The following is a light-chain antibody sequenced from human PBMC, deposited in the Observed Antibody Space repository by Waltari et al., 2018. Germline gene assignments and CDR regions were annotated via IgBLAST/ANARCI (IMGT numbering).Light chain of an antibody. CDR3: QQYGSSIMYT. CDR1: QSLTKRY. V-gene: IGKV3-20*01. J-gene: IGKJ2*01. Sequence: VLTQSPGTLSLSPGERATLSCRASQSLTKRYLPRYQQKPGQAPRLLIYGASSRAAGVPDRFSGSGSGTDFTLTISRLEPEDFAVYYCQQYGSSIMYTFGQGTKLEIK. CDR2: GAS.